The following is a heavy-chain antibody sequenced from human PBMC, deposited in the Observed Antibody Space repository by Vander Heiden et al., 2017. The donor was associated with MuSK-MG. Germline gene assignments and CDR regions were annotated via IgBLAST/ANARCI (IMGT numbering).Heavy chain of an antibody. Sequence: EVLLVESGGGLVQPGGSLRLPCPASGLPFSRYNMIWVGPTPGKGLEWVSHISSSSSTMYYADSVKGRFTISRDNAKNSLYLQMNSLRAEDTAVYYCARGYSSSSGRSLDIWGQGTMVTVSS. CDR1: GLPFSRYN. CDR2: ISSSSSTM. V-gene: IGHV3-48*01. J-gene: IGHJ3*02. CDR3: ARGYSSSSGRSLDI. D-gene: IGHD6-6*01.